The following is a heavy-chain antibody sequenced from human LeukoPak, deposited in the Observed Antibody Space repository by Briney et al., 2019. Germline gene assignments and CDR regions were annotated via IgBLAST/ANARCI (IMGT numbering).Heavy chain of an antibody. Sequence: ASVKVSCKASGYTFTGYYMHWVRQAPGQGLEWMGWINPNSGGTNYAQKFQGRVTTTRDTSISTAYMELSRLRSDDTAVYYCARDTDFDWLLYYFDYWGQGTLVTVSS. CDR3: ARDTDFDWLLYYFDY. CDR2: INPNSGGT. J-gene: IGHJ4*02. CDR1: GYTFTGYY. D-gene: IGHD3-9*01. V-gene: IGHV1-2*02.